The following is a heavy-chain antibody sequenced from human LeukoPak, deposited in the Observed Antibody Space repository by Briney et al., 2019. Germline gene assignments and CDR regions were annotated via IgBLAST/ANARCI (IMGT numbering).Heavy chain of an antibody. D-gene: IGHD3-3*01. CDR3: ARAITIFGVVIIRY. Sequence: ASVKVSCKASGYTFTSYDINWVRQATGQGLEWMGWMNPNSGNTGYARKFQGRVTMTRNTSISIAYMELSSLRSEDTAVYYCARAITIFGVVIIRYWGQGTLVTVSS. CDR1: GYTFTSYD. V-gene: IGHV1-8*01. J-gene: IGHJ4*02. CDR2: MNPNSGNT.